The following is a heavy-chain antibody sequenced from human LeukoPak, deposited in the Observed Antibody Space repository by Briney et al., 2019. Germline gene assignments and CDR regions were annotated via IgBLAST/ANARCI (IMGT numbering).Heavy chain of an antibody. CDR3: ATCSGGSCY. D-gene: IGHD2-15*01. CDR1: GGSINNYY. Sequence: SETLSLTCSVSGGSINNYYWSWIRQPAGKGLEWIGRIYTSGNTNYSPSFKSRVTMSVDMSKNQFCLKLSSVTAADTAVYYCATCSGGSCYWGQGTLVTVSS. CDR2: IYTSGNT. V-gene: IGHV4-4*07. J-gene: IGHJ4*02.